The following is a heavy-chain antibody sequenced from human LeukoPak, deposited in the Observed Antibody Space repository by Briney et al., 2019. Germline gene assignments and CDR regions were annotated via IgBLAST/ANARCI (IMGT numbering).Heavy chain of an antibody. CDR3: ARGAALTPVTTSVHY. Sequence: GASVKVSCKASGYTFTSYDINWVRQATGQGLEWMGWMNPNSGNTGYAQKFQGRVTMTRNTSISTAYMELSSLRSEDTAGYYCARGAALTPVTTSVHYWGHGTLVPVSP. D-gene: IGHD4-17*01. J-gene: IGHJ4*01. CDR2: MNPNSGNT. V-gene: IGHV1-8*01. CDR1: GYTFTSYD.